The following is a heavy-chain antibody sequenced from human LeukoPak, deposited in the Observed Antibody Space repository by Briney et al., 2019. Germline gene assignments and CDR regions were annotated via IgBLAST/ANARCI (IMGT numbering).Heavy chain of an antibody. J-gene: IGHJ4*02. CDR2: INHSGST. CDR1: GGSFSGYY. CDR3: ARDLDAGAYTD. V-gene: IGHV4-34*01. Sequence: SETLSLTCAVYGGSFSGYYWSWIRQPPGKGLEWIGEINHSGSTNYNPSLKSRVTISVDTSKNQFSLKLSSVTAADTAVYYCARDLDAGAYTDWGQGTLVTVSS. D-gene: IGHD3/OR15-3a*01.